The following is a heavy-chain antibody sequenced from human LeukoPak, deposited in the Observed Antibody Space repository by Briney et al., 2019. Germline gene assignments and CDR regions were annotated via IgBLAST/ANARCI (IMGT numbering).Heavy chain of an antibody. Sequence: SKTLSLTCTVSGGSISISNYYWGWIRQPPGKGLEWIGSIYYSGSTYYNPSLKSRVTISVDTSKNQFSLKLSSVTAADTAVYYCARLSWWLPDSWGQGTLVTVSS. CDR3: ARLSWWLPDS. J-gene: IGHJ4*02. CDR1: GGSISISNYY. V-gene: IGHV4-39*01. CDR2: IYYSGST. D-gene: IGHD2-15*01.